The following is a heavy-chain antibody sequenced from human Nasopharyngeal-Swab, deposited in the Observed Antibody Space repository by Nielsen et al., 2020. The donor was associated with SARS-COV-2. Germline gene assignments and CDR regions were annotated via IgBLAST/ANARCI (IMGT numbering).Heavy chain of an antibody. D-gene: IGHD5-12*01. CDR1: GYTFTSYY. J-gene: IGHJ4*02. CDR2: IVPALGLP. Sequence: SVKVSCKASGYTFTSYYLHWVRQAPGQGLEWMGGIVPALGLPNYAQKFRGRVTISADRSTTTSYLELSSLRSEDTAIYYCAREGEYGAYDAPDYWGQGTLVTVSS. V-gene: IGHV1-69*10. CDR3: AREGEYGAYDAPDY.